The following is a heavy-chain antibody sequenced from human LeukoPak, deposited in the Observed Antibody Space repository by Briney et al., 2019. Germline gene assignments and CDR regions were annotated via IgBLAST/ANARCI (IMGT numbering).Heavy chain of an antibody. V-gene: IGHV1-8*01. CDR2: MNPNSGNT. D-gene: IGHD6-6*01. Sequence: ASVEVSCKASGYTFTSYDINWVRQATGQGLEWMGWMNPNSGNTGYAQKFQGRVTMTRNTSISTAYMELSSLRSEDTAVYYCATSYSSSSSEIDYWGQGTLVTVSS. CDR1: GYTFTSYD. CDR3: ATSYSSSSSEIDY. J-gene: IGHJ4*02.